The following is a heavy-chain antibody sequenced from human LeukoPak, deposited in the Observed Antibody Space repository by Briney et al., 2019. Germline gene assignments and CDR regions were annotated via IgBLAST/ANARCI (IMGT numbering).Heavy chain of an antibody. V-gene: IGHV2-5*01. J-gene: IGHJ4*02. CDR3: AHTPGYCSGGSCYGYFDY. CDR2: IYWNDDK. CDR1: GFSLRTSGVG. D-gene: IGHD2-15*01. Sequence: ESGPTLVKPTQTLTLTCTFSGFSLRTSGVGVGWIRQPPGKALEWLSLIYWNDDKRYSPSLKSRLTITKDTSKNQVVLTMTNMDPVDTATYYCAHTPGYCSGGSCYGYFDYWGQGTLVTASS.